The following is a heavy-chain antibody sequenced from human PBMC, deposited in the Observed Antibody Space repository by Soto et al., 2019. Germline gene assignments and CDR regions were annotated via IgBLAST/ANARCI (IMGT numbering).Heavy chain of an antibody. V-gene: IGHV4-39*01. CDR1: GGSINSSSYF. CDR2: IYYSGST. D-gene: IGHD6-19*01. Sequence: SETLSLTCSVSGGSINSSSYFWGWVRQPPWKGLEWILGIYYSGSTYYNPSLRSRVTISVDTSKNQFSLKLSSVTAADTAVFYCARHYSSGSRNWFDPWGQGTLVTVSS. CDR3: ARHYSSGSRNWFDP. J-gene: IGHJ5*02.